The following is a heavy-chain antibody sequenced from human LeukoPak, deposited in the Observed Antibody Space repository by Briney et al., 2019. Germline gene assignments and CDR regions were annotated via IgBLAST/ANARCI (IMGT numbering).Heavy chain of an antibody. D-gene: IGHD6-13*01. CDR2: ISSSSSYI. CDR3: ARGLYSSSWPRTY. V-gene: IGHV3-21*01. CDR1: GFTFSSYS. J-gene: IGHJ4*02. Sequence: PGGSLRLSCAASGFTFSSYSMNWVRQAPGKGLEWVSSISSSSSYIYYADSVKGRFTISRDNAKKSLYLQMNSLRAEDTAVYYCARGLYSSSWPRTYWGQGTLVTVSS.